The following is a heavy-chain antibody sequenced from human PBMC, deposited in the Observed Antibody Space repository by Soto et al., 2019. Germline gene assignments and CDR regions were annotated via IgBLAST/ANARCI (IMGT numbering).Heavy chain of an antibody. CDR2: INAGNGNT. Sequence: QVQLGQSGAEVKKPGASVKVSFKASEITFTAYAIHWVRQAPGQRLEWMGWINAGNGNTRYSQKFQGRVTLTRDTSASTAYMDLSSLRSEDTAIYYCATAISGYVTWGQGTLVTVSS. D-gene: IGHD5-12*01. J-gene: IGHJ5*02. CDR3: ATAISGYVT. CDR1: EITFTAYA. V-gene: IGHV1-3*01.